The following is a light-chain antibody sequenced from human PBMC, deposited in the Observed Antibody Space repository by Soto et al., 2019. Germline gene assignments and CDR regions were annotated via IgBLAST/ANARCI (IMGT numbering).Light chain of an antibody. CDR3: GSWDSSLSAYV. Sequence: QSVLTQPPSVSAAPGQKVTISCSGSSSNIGGNSVSWYQQLPGTAPKLLIYDDNKRPSGIPDRFSGSKSGTSATLGITGFKTGDEAVYYCGSWDSSLSAYVFGTGTRVTAL. V-gene: IGLV1-51*01. J-gene: IGLJ1*01. CDR1: SSNIGGNS. CDR2: DDN.